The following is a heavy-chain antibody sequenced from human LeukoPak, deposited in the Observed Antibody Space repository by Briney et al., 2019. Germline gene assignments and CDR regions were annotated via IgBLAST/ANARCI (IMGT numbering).Heavy chain of an antibody. V-gene: IGHV1-18*01. J-gene: IGHJ3*02. D-gene: IGHD3-22*01. Sequence: ASVKVSCKASGYTFTSYGISWVRQAPGQGLEWMGWISAYNGNTNYAQKLQGRVTMTTDTSTSTAYMELRSLRSDDTAVYYCARDSPLSSSGYFRGAFDIWGQGTMVTVSS. CDR3: ARDSPLSSSGYFRGAFDI. CDR1: GYTFTSYG. CDR2: ISAYNGNT.